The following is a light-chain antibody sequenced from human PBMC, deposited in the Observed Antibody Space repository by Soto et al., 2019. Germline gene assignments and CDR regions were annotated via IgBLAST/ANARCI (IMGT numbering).Light chain of an antibody. CDR1: QSINKF. CDR3: QQSYITPLT. Sequence: DIQMTQSPSSLSASVGDRVTITCRASQSINKFLNWYQQKPGQAPKLLIYAAASLQSGVPSRFSGSGSGQDLTLTISSLQPEDFATYYCQQSYITPLTFGGGTKVDVK. V-gene: IGKV1-39*01. J-gene: IGKJ4*01. CDR2: AAA.